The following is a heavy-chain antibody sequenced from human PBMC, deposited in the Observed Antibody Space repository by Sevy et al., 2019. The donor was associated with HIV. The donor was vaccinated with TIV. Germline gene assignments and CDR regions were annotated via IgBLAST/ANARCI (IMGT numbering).Heavy chain of an antibody. J-gene: IGHJ5*01. CDR1: GFTFSDYT. CDR2: ISYDGSRT. CDR3: TRVRGLLGWFDS. D-gene: IGHD3-10*01. Sequence: GESLRLSCAASGFTFSDYTIHWVRQAPGKGLEWVAVISYDGSRTSYADSVKGRFTISRDNSKNTLFLQMNSLRAADTAVYYCTRVRGLLGWFDSWGQGTLVTVSS. V-gene: IGHV3-30*04.